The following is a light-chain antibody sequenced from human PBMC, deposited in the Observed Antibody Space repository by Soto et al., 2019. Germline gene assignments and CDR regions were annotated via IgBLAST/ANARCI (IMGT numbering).Light chain of an antibody. J-gene: IGKJ5*01. CDR1: QDISNY. CDR2: DAS. CDR3: QQYDNLPIT. V-gene: IGKV1-33*01. Sequence: DIHMTQSPSSLFASVGDRVTITCQASQDISNYLNWYQQNPGKAPKLLIYDASNLETGVPSRFSGSGSGTDFTFTISSLQPEDIATYYCQQYDNLPITFGQGTRLEIK.